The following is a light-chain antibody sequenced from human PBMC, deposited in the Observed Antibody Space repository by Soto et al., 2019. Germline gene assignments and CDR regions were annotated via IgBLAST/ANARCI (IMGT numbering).Light chain of an antibody. Sequence: QSALTQPASVSGSPGQSITISCTGTSSDVGGYTYVSWYQQHPGKAPKLMIYDVSDRPSGVSSHFSGSKSANTASLTISGLQAEDEADYYCSSYTSSNTVVFGGGTKVTVL. CDR3: SSYTSSNTVV. CDR2: DVS. V-gene: IGLV2-14*01. CDR1: SSDVGGYTY. J-gene: IGLJ2*01.